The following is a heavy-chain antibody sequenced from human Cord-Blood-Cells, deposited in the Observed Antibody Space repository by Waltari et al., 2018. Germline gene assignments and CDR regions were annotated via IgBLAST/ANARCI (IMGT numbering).Heavy chain of an antibody. CDR2: INPNSGGT. V-gene: IGHV1-2*02. CDR1: GYPFTVSY. D-gene: IGHD3-22*01. J-gene: IGHJ3*02. Sequence: QVQLVQSGAEVKKPGASVQVSCTASGYPFTVSYIPWVRQAPGQGLEWMGWINPNSGGTNYAQKFQGRVTMTRDTSISTAYMELSRLRSDDTAVYYCARPNSSGYYDAFDIWGQGTMVTVSS. CDR3: ARPNSSGYYDAFDI.